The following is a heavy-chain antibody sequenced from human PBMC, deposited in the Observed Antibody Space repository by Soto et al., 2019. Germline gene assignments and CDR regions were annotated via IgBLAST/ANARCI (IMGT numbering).Heavy chain of an antibody. Sequence: SETLSLTCIVFGGSISSYYWSWIRQLHGGGLEWVGYSYYNGNTNYDHTLKSRVTISVDTSKNQASLKLSSVTAADTAVYYCARSSVRYFDWYYFDYWGQGTLVTVSS. CDR1: GGSISSYY. J-gene: IGHJ4*02. D-gene: IGHD3-9*01. CDR2: SYYNGNT. CDR3: ARSSVRYFDWYYFDY. V-gene: IGHV4-59*01.